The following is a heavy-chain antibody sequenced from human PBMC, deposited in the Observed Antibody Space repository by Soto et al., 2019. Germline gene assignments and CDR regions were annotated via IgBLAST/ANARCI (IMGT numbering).Heavy chain of an antibody. V-gene: IGHV3-15*01. CDR1: GFTFSNAW. CDR3: TRRITTYSRGASFDY. J-gene: IGHJ4*02. CDR2: IKSKTDGGTT. Sequence: GGSLRLSCAASGFTFSNAWMSWVRQAPGKGLEWVGRIKSKTDGGTTDYAAPVKGRFTISRDDSKNTLYLQMNSLKTEDTAVYYCTRRITTYSRGASFDYWGQGTLVTVSS. D-gene: IGHD4-4*01.